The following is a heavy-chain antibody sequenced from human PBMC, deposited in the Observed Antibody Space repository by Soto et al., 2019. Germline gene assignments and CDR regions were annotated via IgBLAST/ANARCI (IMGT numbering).Heavy chain of an antibody. V-gene: IGHV4-30-2*01. CDR2: IYHSGST. CDR1: GGSISSGGYS. CDR3: ARNSAVASNWLDP. J-gene: IGHJ5*02. Sequence: SETLSLTCAVSGGSISSGGYSWSWIRQPPGKGLEWIGYIYHSGSTYYNPSLKSRVTISVDRSKNQFSLKLSSVTAADTAVYYCARNSAVASNWLDPWGQGTLVTVYS. D-gene: IGHD6-19*01.